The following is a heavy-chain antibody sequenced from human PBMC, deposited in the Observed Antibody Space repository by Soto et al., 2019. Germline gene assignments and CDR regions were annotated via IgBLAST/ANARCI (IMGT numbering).Heavy chain of an antibody. CDR3: ARVYSGSYSDY. Sequence: PLETLSLTCAVSGGSIRSNNRWSWVRQPPGKGLEWIGEIFHSGSTNYNPSLKTRVTISVDKSKNQFSLKLSSVTAADTAVYYCARVYSGSYSDYWGQGTLVTVSS. CDR1: GGSIRSNNR. CDR2: IFHSGST. V-gene: IGHV4-4*02. D-gene: IGHD1-26*01. J-gene: IGHJ4*02.